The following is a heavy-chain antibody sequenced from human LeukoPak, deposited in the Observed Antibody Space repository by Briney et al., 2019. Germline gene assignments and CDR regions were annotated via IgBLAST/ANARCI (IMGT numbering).Heavy chain of an antibody. CDR1: GFTFSSYW. CDR2: INSDGSST. Sequence: PGGSLRLSCAASGFTFSSYWMHWVRQAPGKGLVWVSRINSDGSSTSYADSVKGRVTISRDNAKNTLYLQMNSLRAEDTAVYYCARADLSGSYYPFDYWGQGTLVTVSS. J-gene: IGHJ4*02. D-gene: IGHD1-26*01. V-gene: IGHV3-74*01. CDR3: ARADLSGSYYPFDY.